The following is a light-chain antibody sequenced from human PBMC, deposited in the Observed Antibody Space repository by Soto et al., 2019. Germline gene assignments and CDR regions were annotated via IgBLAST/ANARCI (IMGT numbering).Light chain of an antibody. V-gene: IGLV1-47*01. CDR2: KNN. CDR3: VSWDDSLSAWL. J-gene: IGLJ3*02. Sequence: QSVLTQPPSASGTPGQRVTISCSGNSSNIGSNFVHWYQQLPGAAPKLLLYKNNERPSGVPGRFSGSRSGTSASLAISGLRSEDEADFYCVSWDDSLSAWLFGGGTKVTVL. CDR1: SSNIGSNF.